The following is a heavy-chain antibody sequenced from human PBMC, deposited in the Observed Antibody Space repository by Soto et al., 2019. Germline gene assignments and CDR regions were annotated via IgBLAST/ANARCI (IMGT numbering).Heavy chain of an antibody. Sequence: EEQLLESGGGLVQPGGSLRLSCAASGFTFSGYAMNWVRQAPGKGLEWVSGISGSGGSTYYADSVKGRFTISRDNSKNTLYLQMNSLGAEDTAVYYCAKRGSGWSNWFDPWGQGTLLTVSS. CDR1: GFTFSGYA. D-gene: IGHD6-19*01. J-gene: IGHJ5*02. CDR3: AKRGSGWSNWFDP. CDR2: ISGSGGST. V-gene: IGHV3-23*01.